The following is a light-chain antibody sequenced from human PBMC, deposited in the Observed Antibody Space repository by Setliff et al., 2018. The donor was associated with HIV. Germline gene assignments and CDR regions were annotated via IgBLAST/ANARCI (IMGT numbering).Light chain of an antibody. J-gene: IGLJ1*01. V-gene: IGLV2-23*02. Sequence: ALTQPASVSGSPGQAITISCTGNNSDIGTYDLVSWYQQHPGRAPKLTIFEVKRRPSGVSNRFSGSKSGNTASLTISGLQAEDEATYFCSSYTGSDTFDVFGTGTK. CDR2: EVK. CDR1: NSDIGTYDL. CDR3: SSYTGSDTFDV.